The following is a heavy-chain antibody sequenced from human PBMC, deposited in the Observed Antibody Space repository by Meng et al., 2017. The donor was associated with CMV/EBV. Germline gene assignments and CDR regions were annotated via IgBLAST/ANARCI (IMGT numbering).Heavy chain of an antibody. CDR1: GWSFSGYY. Sequence: VYGWSFSGYYWSWIRQPPGKGLEWIGEINHSGSTNYNPSLKSRVTISVDTSKNQFSLKLSSVTAADTAVYYCAGFTFGGVIVRWFDPWGQGTLVTVSS. CDR2: INHSGST. V-gene: IGHV4-34*01. CDR3: AGFTFGGVIVRWFDP. D-gene: IGHD3-16*02. J-gene: IGHJ5*02.